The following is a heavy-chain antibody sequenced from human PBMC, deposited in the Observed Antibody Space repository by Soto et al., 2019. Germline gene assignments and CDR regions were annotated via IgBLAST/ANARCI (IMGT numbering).Heavy chain of an antibody. CDR3: ARGIFYAFDI. CDR2: FHYSGRT. Sequence: SETLSLTCSVSGGSISSGPYSWGWIRQPPGKGLEWIGTFHYSGRTYYSPSLESRVTISVDTSKNQFSLKLSSVAAADTAVYYCARGIFYAFDIWGQGTMVTVSS. J-gene: IGHJ3*02. CDR1: GGSISSGPYS. D-gene: IGHD3-9*01. V-gene: IGHV4-39*07.